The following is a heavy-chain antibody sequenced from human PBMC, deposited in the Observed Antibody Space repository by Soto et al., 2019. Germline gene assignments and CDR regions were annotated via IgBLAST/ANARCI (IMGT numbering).Heavy chain of an antibody. CDR2: ISYDGSNK. CDR3: ARDAGDGYNPFDY. D-gene: IGHD5-12*01. J-gene: IGHJ4*02. Sequence: PGGSLRLSCAASGFTFSSYAMHWVRQAPGKGLEWVAVISYDGSNKYYADSVKGRFTISRDNSKNTLYLQMNSLRAEDTAVYYCARDAGDGYNPFDYWGQGTLVTVSS. CDR1: GFTFSSYA. V-gene: IGHV3-30-3*01.